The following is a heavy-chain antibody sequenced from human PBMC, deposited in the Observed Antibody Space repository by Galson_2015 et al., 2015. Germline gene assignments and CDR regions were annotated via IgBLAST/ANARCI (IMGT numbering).Heavy chain of an antibody. V-gene: IGHV3-11*05. CDR1: GFIFSDYY. D-gene: IGHD3-3*01. J-gene: IGHJ4*02. CDR2: ISSSSSYT. Sequence: SLRLSCAASGFIFSDYYMSWIRQAPGKGLEWVSYISSSSSYTNYADSVKGRFTISRDNAKNSLYLQMNSLRAEDTAVYYCVREGKSYDFWSGYPYGPFDYWGQGILVTVSS. CDR3: VREGKSYDFWSGYPYGPFDY.